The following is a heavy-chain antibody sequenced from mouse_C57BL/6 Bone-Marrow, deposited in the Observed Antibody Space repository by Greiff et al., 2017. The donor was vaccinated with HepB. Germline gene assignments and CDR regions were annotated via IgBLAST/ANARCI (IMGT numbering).Heavy chain of an antibody. V-gene: IGHV14-4*01. CDR1: GFNIKDDY. J-gene: IGHJ3*01. Sequence: ESGAELVRPGASVKLSCTASGFNIKDDYMHWVKQRPEQGLEWIGWIDPENGDTEYASKFQGKATITADTSSNTAYLQLSSLTSEDTAVYYCTTGWLDAYWGQGTLVTVSA. D-gene: IGHD2-3*01. CDR3: TTGWLDAY. CDR2: IDPENGDT.